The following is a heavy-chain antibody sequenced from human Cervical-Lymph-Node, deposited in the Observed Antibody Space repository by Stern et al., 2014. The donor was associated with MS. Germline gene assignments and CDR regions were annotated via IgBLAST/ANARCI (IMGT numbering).Heavy chain of an antibody. D-gene: IGHD2-2*01. CDR2: IIPIFGTA. J-gene: IGHJ6*02. CDR3: ARTYCRSTSCYSYGMDV. CDR1: GGTFSSYA. V-gene: IGHV1-69*01. Sequence: QLVQSGAEVKKPGSSVKVSCKASGGTFSSYAISWVRQAPGQGLEWMGGIIPIFGTANYAQKFQGRVTITADESTSTAYMELSSLRSEDTAVYYCARTYCRSTSCYSYGMDVWGQGTTVTVSS.